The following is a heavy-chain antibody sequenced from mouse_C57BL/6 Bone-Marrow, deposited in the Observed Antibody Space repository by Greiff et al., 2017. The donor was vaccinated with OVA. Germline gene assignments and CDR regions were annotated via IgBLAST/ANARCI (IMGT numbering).Heavy chain of an antibody. CDR3: TQYYGSSWFAY. CDR2: IDPENGDT. V-gene: IGHV14-4*01. D-gene: IGHD1-1*01. Sequence: EVQLVESGAELVRPGASVKLSCTASGFNIKDDYMHWVKQRPEQGLEWIGWIDPENGDTEYASKFQGKATITADTSANTAYLQLSSLSSEDTAVYYCTQYYGSSWFAYWGQGTLVTVSA. CDR1: GFNIKDDY. J-gene: IGHJ3*01.